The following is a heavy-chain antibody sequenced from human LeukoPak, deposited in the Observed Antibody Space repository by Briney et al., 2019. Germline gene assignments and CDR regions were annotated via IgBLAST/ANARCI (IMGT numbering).Heavy chain of an antibody. Sequence: PGGSLRLSCAASGFTFSSYWMNWVRQAPGKGLEWVANIKQDGSEKYYVDSVKGRFTISRDNAKNSLYLQMNSLRAEDTAVYYCARESDYYGSGSSSIKGRDYYYGMDVWGQGTTVTVSS. CDR1: GFTFSSYW. CDR2: IKQDGSEK. J-gene: IGHJ6*02. D-gene: IGHD3-10*01. V-gene: IGHV3-7*01. CDR3: ARESDYYGSGSSSIKGRDYYYGMDV.